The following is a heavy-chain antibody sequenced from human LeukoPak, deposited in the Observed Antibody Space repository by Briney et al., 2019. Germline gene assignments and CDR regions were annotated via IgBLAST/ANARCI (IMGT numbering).Heavy chain of an antibody. V-gene: IGHV4-34*01. CDR1: GGSFSGYY. D-gene: IGHD4-17*01. CDR3: ARDVAHDYGAFDY. CDR2: INHSGST. J-gene: IGHJ4*02. Sequence: SETLSLTCAVYGGSFSGYYWSWIRQPPGKGLEWIGEINHSGSTNYNPSLKSRVTISVDTSKNQFSLKLSSVTAADTAVYYCARDVAHDYGAFDYWGQGTLVTVSS.